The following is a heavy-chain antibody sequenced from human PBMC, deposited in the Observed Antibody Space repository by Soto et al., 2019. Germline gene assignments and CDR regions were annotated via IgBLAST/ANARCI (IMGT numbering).Heavy chain of an antibody. V-gene: IGHV1-3*01. Sequence: ASVKVSCKASGYTFTSYGISWVRQAPGQGLEWMGWINAGSGNTKYSQKFQGRVTITRDTSASTAYMELSSLRSEDTAVYYCARGVAPYYFDYWGQGTLVTVSS. J-gene: IGHJ4*02. CDR1: GYTFTSYG. CDR3: ARGVAPYYFDY. CDR2: INAGSGNT. D-gene: IGHD2-15*01.